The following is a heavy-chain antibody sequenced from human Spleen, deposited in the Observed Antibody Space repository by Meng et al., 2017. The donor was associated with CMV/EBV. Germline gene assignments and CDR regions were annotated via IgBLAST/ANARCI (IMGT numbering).Heavy chain of an antibody. J-gene: IGHJ6*02. CDR1: GFTFSSYW. CDR3: ARDGNDFWSGYLYYYYGMDV. CDR2: IKQDGSEK. D-gene: IGHD3-3*01. V-gene: IGHV3-7*01. Sequence: GESLKISCAASGFTFSSYWMSWVRQAPGKGLEWVANIKQDGSEKNYVDSVKGRFTISRDNAKNSLYLQMNSLRAEDTAVYYCARDGNDFWSGYLYYYYGMDVWGQGTTVTVSS.